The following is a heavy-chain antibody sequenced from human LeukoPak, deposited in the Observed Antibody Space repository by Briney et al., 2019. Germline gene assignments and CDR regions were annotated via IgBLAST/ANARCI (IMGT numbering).Heavy chain of an antibody. Sequence: PSETLSLTCTVSGGSISSSSYYWGWIRQPPGKGLEWIGSIYYSGSTYYNPSLKSRVTISIDTSKNQFSLKLTSVTAADTAVYYCARCVAGSGNYYSDYWGQGTLVTVSS. CDR1: GGSISSSSYY. D-gene: IGHD3-10*01. CDR3: ARCVAGSGNYYSDY. V-gene: IGHV4-39*07. CDR2: IYYSGST. J-gene: IGHJ4*02.